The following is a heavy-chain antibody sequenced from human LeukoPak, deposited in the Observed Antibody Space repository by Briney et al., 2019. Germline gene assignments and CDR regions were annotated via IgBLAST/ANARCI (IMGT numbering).Heavy chain of an antibody. CDR1: GFPFISYG. V-gene: IGHV3-23*01. J-gene: IGHJ4*01. Sequence: GGSLRLSCAASGFPFISYGMAWVRQAPGKGLEWVSAISGSGGSTYYADSVKGRFTISRDNSKNTLYLQMNSLRAEDTAVYYCAKDRGYDSSGYYSIFDYWGPGTLVTVSP. CDR2: ISGSGGST. D-gene: IGHD3-22*01. CDR3: AKDRGYDSSGYYSIFDY.